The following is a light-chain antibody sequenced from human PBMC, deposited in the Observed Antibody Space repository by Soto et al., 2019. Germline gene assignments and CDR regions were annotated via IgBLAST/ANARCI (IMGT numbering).Light chain of an antibody. CDR1: SSNIGAGYD. CDR2: GNS. Sequence: QSVLTQPPSVSGAPGQRVTISCTGSSSNIGAGYDVHWYQQLPGKAPKLLIYGNSNRPSGVPDRFSGSKSGTSASLAITGLQAEDEADYYCQSYDSSLWRVFGGGTKLTVL. J-gene: IGLJ2*01. CDR3: QSYDSSLWRV. V-gene: IGLV1-40*01.